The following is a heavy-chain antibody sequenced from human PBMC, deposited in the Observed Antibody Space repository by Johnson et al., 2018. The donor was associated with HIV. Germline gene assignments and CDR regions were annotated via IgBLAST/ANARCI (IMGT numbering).Heavy chain of an antibody. CDR2: IGTAGDT. CDR1: GFTFSSYD. V-gene: IGHV3-13*01. D-gene: IGHD5-24*01. CDR3: ARRDPWVENGAFDI. Sequence: VQLVESGGGLVQPGGSLRLSCAASGFTFSSYDMHWVRQATGKGLEWVSAIGTAGDTYYPGSVKGRFTISRENAKNSLYLQMNSLRARDTAVYFCARRDPWVENGAFDIWGQGTMVTVSS. J-gene: IGHJ3*02.